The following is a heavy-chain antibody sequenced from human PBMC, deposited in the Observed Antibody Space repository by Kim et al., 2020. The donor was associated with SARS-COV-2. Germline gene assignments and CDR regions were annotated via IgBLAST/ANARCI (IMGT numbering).Heavy chain of an antibody. Sequence: GGSTYSADPVKGRFTISRDNSKTTLYLQMNSLRAEDTAVYYCAKRVIDYWGQGTLVTVSS. CDR3: AKRVIDY. J-gene: IGHJ4*02. D-gene: IGHD6-13*01. CDR2: GGST. V-gene: IGHV3-23*01.